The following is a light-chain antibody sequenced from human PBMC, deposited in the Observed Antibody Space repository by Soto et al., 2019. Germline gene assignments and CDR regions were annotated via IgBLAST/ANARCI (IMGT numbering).Light chain of an antibody. J-gene: IGKJ3*01. CDR2: AAS. V-gene: IGKV1-12*02. Sequence: IQMTQSPASVSASIGDRVTITCRASQIIGSWLAWYQQKPGKAPTLLIYAASSLQSGGPSRCSGRGARTDFTLTITSLQAEYSATYYCQQANSFPFTFGPGTKVDIK. CDR1: QIIGSW. CDR3: QQANSFPFT.